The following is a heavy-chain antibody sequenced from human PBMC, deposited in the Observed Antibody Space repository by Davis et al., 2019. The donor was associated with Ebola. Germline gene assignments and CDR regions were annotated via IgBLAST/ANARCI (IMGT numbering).Heavy chain of an antibody. Sequence: AASVKVSCKASGYTFTGYYMHWVRQAPGQGLEWMGRINPNSGGTNYAQKFQGRVTMTRDTSISTAYMELSRLRSDDTVVYYCARGWCTNGVCYFDYWGQGTLVTVSS. CDR3: ARGWCTNGVCYFDY. CDR2: INPNSGGT. CDR1: GYTFTGYY. V-gene: IGHV1-2*05. D-gene: IGHD2-8*01. J-gene: IGHJ4*02.